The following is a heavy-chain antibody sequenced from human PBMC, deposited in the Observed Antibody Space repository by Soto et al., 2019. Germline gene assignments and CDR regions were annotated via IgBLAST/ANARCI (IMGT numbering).Heavy chain of an antibody. Sequence: PSETLSLTCDISGEYFSANYWSWIRQTPGKGLEWLGEIYYAGTTDYNPSLEGRVTISVDASKNQFSLKLTFVTAADTSVYYCAREENGQSHYWGHGTLVTVSS. D-gene: IGHD2-8*01. CDR2: IYYAGTT. CDR3: AREENGQSHY. CDR1: GEYFSANY. J-gene: IGHJ4*01. V-gene: IGHV4-34*01.